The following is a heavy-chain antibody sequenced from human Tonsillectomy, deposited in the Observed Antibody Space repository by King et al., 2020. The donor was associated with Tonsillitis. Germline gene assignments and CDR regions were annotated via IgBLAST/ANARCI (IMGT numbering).Heavy chain of an antibody. Sequence: VQLVESGAEVKKPGASVKVSCKASGYTFTGYYLHWVRQAPGQGLEWMGWINPNSGGTNYAQNFQGRVTMTRDTSINTAYMELRRLRSDDTAMYYCARTDIVVVPAAENWFAPWGQGALVTVSS. CDR1: GYTFTGYY. CDR2: INPNSGGT. D-gene: IGHD2-2*01. V-gene: IGHV1-2*02. CDR3: ARTDIVVVPAAENWFAP. J-gene: IGHJ5*02.